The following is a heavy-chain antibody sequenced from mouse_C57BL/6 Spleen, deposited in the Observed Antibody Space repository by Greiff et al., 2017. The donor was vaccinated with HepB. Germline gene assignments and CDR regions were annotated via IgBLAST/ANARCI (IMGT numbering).Heavy chain of an antibody. Sequence: EVQGVESGGGLVKPGGSLKLSCAASGFTFSSYAMSWVRQTPEKRLEWVATISDGGSYTYYPDNVKGRFTISRDNAKNNLYLQMSHLKSDDTAMYYGAREGSFYGNYNYWGQGTTLTVSS. CDR3: AREGSFYGNYNY. D-gene: IGHD2-10*01. V-gene: IGHV5-4*01. CDR1: GFTFSSYA. CDR2: ISDGGSYT. J-gene: IGHJ2*01.